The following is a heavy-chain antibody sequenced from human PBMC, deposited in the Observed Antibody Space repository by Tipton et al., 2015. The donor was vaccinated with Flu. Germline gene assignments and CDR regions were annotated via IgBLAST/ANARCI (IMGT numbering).Heavy chain of an antibody. CDR2: IYYSGST. CDR1: GGSISSSSYY. V-gene: IGHV4-39*07. CDR3: ARHSGSRSYPLDY. Sequence: TLSLTCTVSGGSISSSSYYWGWIRQPPGKGLEWIGSIYYSGSTYYNPSLKSRVTISVDTSKNQFSLKLSSVTAADTAVYYCARHSGSRSYPLDYWGQGTLVTVSS. J-gene: IGHJ4*02. D-gene: IGHD3-10*01.